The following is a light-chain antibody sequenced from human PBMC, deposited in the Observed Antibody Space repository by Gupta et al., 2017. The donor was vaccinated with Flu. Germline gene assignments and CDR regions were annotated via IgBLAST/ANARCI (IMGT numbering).Light chain of an antibody. CDR1: QDISRW. V-gene: IGKV1D-12*01. CDR2: SAS. Sequence: DIQMTQSPSSVSASVGDRVTITCRASQDISRWLSWYQQKPGQAPKLLIYSASTLLSGVPSRFSGGGSGTVFALTISNLQPEDFATYYCQQANSFPLTFGGGTKVEIK. CDR3: QQANSFPLT. J-gene: IGKJ4*01.